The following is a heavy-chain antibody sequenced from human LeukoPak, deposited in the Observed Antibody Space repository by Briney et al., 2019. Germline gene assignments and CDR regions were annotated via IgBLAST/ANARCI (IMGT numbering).Heavy chain of an antibody. D-gene: IGHD6-19*01. CDR2: ICGGGYRT. Sequence: GGSLRLSCAASGFTFSSYVMNWVRQAPGKGLEWVSTICGGGYRTYYADSVKGGFTISRDNSKKTLFLQMNSLTAEDTAIHSCAKGSVSLAGTPGDIWGQGTTVTVSS. CDR3: AKGSVSLAGTPGDI. V-gene: IGHV3-23*01. CDR1: GFTFSSYV. J-gene: IGHJ6*02.